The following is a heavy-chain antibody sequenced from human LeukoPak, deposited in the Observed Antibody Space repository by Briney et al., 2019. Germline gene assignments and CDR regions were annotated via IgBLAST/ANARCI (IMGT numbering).Heavy chain of an antibody. CDR2: MNPNSGNT. CDR1: GYIFTNYD. V-gene: IGHV1-8*01. CDR3: ARARGYSYGYSDY. Sequence: ASVKVSCKASGYIFTNYDISWVRQATGQGLEWMGWMNPNSGNTGFAQKFQGRVTMTRNTSKSTAYMELSSLTSEDWAVYYCARARGYSYGYSDYWGQGTLVTVSS. D-gene: IGHD5-18*01. J-gene: IGHJ4*02.